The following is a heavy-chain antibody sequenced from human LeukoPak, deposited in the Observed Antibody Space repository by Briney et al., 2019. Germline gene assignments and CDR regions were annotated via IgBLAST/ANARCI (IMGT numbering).Heavy chain of an antibody. J-gene: IGHJ4*02. CDR1: GFTFSNAW. D-gene: IGHD1-1*01. CDR3: ISGGGTADY. CDR2: TKIKTDDGTP. Sequence: GGSLRLSCAASGFTFSNAWMNWMGWVRQAPGKGLEWVGLTKIKTDDGTPDYAALVKGRFTISRDDSKNTVYLEKNSLETEDTALYYCISGGGTADYWGQGTLVSVSS. V-gene: IGHV3-15*01.